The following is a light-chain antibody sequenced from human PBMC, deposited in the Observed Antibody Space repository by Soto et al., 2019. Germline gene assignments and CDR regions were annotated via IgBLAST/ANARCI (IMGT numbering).Light chain of an antibody. Sequence: EIVLTQSPGTLSLSLGESATLFCRASQTVSSSCLAWYQQKPGQAPRLLIYGVSSRATGIPDRFSGSGSGTDFTLTISRLQPEDFAVYYCQHYDNSAALTFGGGTNVEIK. CDR2: GVS. CDR3: QHYDNSAALT. CDR1: QTVSSSC. J-gene: IGKJ4*01. V-gene: IGKV3-20*01.